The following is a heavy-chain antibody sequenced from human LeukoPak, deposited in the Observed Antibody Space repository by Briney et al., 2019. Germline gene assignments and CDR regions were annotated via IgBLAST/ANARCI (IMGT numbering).Heavy chain of an antibody. D-gene: IGHD6-19*01. V-gene: IGHV3-9*03. Sequence: GGSLRPSCAASGFTFDDYAMHWVRQAPGKGLEWVSGISWNSGSIGYADSVKGRFTISRDNAKNSLYLQMNSLRAEDMALYYCAKGSRSSGWYNWFDPWGQGTLVTVSS. CDR3: AKGSRSSGWYNWFDP. J-gene: IGHJ5*02. CDR2: ISWNSGSI. CDR1: GFTFDDYA.